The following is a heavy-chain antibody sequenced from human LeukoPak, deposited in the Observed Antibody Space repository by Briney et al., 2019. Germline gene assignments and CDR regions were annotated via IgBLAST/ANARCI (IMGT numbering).Heavy chain of an antibody. V-gene: IGHV4-39*07. CDR2: IYYSGST. CDR3: ARAGPPEVDV. CDR1: GGSISSSYH. Sequence: PSETLSLTCTVSGGSISSSYHWGWIRQPPGKGLEWIGSIYYSGSTYYNPSLKSRVTISVDTSKNQFSLKLSSVTAADTAVYYCARAGPPEVDVWGQGTTVTVSS. D-gene: IGHD1-14*01. J-gene: IGHJ6*02.